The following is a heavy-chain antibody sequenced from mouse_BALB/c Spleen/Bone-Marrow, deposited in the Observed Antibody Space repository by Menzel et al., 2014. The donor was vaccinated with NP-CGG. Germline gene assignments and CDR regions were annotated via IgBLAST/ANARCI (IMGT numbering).Heavy chain of an antibody. D-gene: IGHD2-1*01. V-gene: IGHV1S81*02. CDR2: INPSNGGT. CDR1: GYTFTSYY. Sequence: VQLQQSGAELVKPGASVKLSCKASGYTFTSYYMYWVKQRPGQGLEWIGEINPSNGGTNFNEKFKSKATLTVDKSSSTAYMRLSSLTSEDSAVYYCTRYGNYYFDYWGQAPLSQSPQ. CDR3: TRYGNYYFDY. J-gene: IGHJ2*01.